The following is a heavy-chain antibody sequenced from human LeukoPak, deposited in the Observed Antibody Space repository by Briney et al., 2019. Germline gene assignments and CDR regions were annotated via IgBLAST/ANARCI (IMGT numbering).Heavy chain of an antibody. V-gene: IGHV4-34*01. CDR3: ASEDYYDSSGYYSIVDY. J-gene: IGHJ4*02. Sequence: SETLSLTCAVYGGSFSCYYWSWIPQPPRKGLEWIVEINHSGSTNYNPSLKSRVTISVDTYKNQFSLKLSSVTAADTAVYYCASEDYYDSSGYYSIVDYWGQGTLVTVSS. CDR2: INHSGST. CDR1: GGSFSCYY. D-gene: IGHD3-22*01.